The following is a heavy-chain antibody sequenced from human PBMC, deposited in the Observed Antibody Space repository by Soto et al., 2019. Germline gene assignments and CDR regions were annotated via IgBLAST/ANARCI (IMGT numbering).Heavy chain of an antibody. J-gene: IGHJ4*02. CDR2: ISNQGDTT. V-gene: IGHV3-64D*06. CDR3: AAAKLLPFEY. CDR1: VFTFSVYK. D-gene: IGHD2-15*01. Sequence: WWSLRLSCSTSVFTFSVYKMHWFRQAPGKGLEYVSGISNQGDTTYYADSVKGRFTISRDNSKNTLYFQMSSLRPEDTAVYYCAAAKLLPFEYWGQGTQVTVSS.